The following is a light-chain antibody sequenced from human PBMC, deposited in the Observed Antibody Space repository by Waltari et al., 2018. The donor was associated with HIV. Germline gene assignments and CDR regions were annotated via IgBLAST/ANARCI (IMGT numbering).Light chain of an antibody. CDR1: QSVSSN. Sequence: EIVMTQSLATLSVSPGERATLSCRASQSVSSNLAWYQQKPGQAPRLLIYRASTRATGIPARFSGSGSGTEFTLTISSLQSEDFADYYCQQYNNWPLTFGGGTKVEIK. J-gene: IGKJ4*01. V-gene: IGKV3-15*01. CDR3: QQYNNWPLT. CDR2: RAS.